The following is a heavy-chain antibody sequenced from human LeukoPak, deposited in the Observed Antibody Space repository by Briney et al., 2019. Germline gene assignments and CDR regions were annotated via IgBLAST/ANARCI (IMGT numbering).Heavy chain of an antibody. CDR3: AVIHDSSGYEPNY. V-gene: IGHV1-69*04. D-gene: IGHD3-22*01. J-gene: IGHJ4*02. Sequence: ASVKVSCKASGGTFSSYAISWVRQAPGQGLEWMGRIIPILGIANYAQEFQGRVTITADKSTSTAYMELSSLRSEDTAVYYCAVIHDSSGYEPNYWGQGTLVTVSS. CDR1: GGTFSSYA. CDR2: IIPILGIA.